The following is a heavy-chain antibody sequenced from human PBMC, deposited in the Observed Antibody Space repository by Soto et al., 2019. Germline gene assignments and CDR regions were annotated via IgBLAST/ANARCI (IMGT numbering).Heavy chain of an antibody. CDR1: GSTFTSYD. Sequence: ASVKVSCKASGSTFTSYDINWVRQATGQGLEWMGWMNPNSGNTGYAQKFQGRVTMTRNTSISTAYMELSSLRSEDTAVYYCARGYYDILTGYYMALDYWGQGTLVTVSS. V-gene: IGHV1-8*01. J-gene: IGHJ4*02. D-gene: IGHD3-9*01. CDR3: ARGYYDILTGYYMALDY. CDR2: MNPNSGNT.